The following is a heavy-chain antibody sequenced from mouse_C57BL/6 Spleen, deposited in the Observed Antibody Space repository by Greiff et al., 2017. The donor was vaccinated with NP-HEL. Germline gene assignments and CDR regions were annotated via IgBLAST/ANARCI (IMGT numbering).Heavy chain of an antibody. Sequence: QVQLKESGPGLVQPSQSLSITCPVSGFSLTSYGVHWVRQSPGKGLEWLGVIWSGGSTDYNAAFISRLSISKDNSKSQVFFKMNSLQADDTAIYYCARNGNYWYFDVWGTGTTVTVSS. CDR2: IWSGGST. J-gene: IGHJ1*03. CDR3: ARNGNYWYFDV. CDR1: GFSLTSYG. D-gene: IGHD2-1*01. V-gene: IGHV2-2*01.